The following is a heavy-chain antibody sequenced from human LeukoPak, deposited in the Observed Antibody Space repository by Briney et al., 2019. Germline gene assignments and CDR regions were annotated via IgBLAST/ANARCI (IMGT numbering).Heavy chain of an antibody. CDR2: INHSGST. Sequence: SETLSLTCAVYGGSFSGYYWSWIRQPPGKGLEWIGEINHSGSTNYNPSLKSRVTISVDTSKNQFSLKLSSVTAADTAVYYCARKNPRGVITLGWFDPWGQGTLVTVSS. J-gene: IGHJ5*02. CDR3: ARKNPRGVITLGWFDP. CDR1: GGSFSGYY. V-gene: IGHV4-34*01. D-gene: IGHD3-10*01.